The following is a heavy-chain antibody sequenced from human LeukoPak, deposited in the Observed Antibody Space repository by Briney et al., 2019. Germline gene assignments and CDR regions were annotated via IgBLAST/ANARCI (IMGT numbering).Heavy chain of an antibody. V-gene: IGHV1-18*01. Sequence: GASVKVSCKASGYTFTSYGISWVRQAPGQGLEWIGWISAYNGNTNYAQELQGRVTMTTDTSTSTAYMELRSLRSDDTAVYYCARDVGYSSSWYLASRNFDYWGQGTLVTVSS. D-gene: IGHD6-13*01. CDR1: GYTFTSYG. J-gene: IGHJ4*02. CDR2: ISAYNGNT. CDR3: ARDVGYSSSWYLASRNFDY.